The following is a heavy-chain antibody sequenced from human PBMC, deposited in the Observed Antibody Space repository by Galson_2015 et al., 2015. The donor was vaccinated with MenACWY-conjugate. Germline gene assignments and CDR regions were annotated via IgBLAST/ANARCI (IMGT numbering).Heavy chain of an antibody. J-gene: IGHJ4*02. D-gene: IGHD1-7*01. CDR3: ATRIITGTTTSDY. Sequence: SVKVSCKASGYTFTSYGISWVRQAPGQGLEWMGWISAYSGNTNYAQKLQGRVTMTTDTSTSTAYMELRSLRSDDTAVYYCATRIITGTTTSDYWGQGTLVTVSS. V-gene: IGHV1-18*04. CDR1: GYTFTSYG. CDR2: ISAYSGNT.